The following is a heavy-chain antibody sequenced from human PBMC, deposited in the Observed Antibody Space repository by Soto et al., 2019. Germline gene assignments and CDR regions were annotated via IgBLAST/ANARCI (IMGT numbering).Heavy chain of an antibody. J-gene: IGHJ4*02. CDR3: ARGRGAAADYFDF. Sequence: GGSMRLSCAVSGFTFSDYYMTWIRQAPGKGLEWVSYISSSTSHTNYADSVKGRFTISRDNAKNSLFLQMNSLRAEDTAVYYCARGRGAAADYFDFWGQGTLVTVSS. CDR2: ISSSTSHT. D-gene: IGHD6-13*01. V-gene: IGHV3-11*05. CDR1: GFTFSDYY.